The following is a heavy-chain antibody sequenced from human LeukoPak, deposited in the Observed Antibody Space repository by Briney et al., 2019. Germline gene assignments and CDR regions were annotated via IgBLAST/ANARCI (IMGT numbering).Heavy chain of an antibody. CDR2: IYYTGST. V-gene: IGHV4-39*01. J-gene: IGHJ4*02. CDR3: ARRWGNIVGVTYEY. D-gene: IGHD3-16*01. Sequence: PSETLSLTCTISGSSITSVSHYWGWIRQPPGKGLEWIGDIYYTGSTYYSPSLRSRFTMSVHTSENQFSLRLNSVTAVDTAVYYCARRWGNIVGVTYEYWGQGTLVTVSS. CDR1: GSSITSVSHY.